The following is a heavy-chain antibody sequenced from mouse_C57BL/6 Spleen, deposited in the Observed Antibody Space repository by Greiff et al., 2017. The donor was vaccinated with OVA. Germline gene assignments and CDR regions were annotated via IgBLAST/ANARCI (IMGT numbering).Heavy chain of an antibody. CDR2: IDPSDSET. J-gene: IGHJ4*01. V-gene: IGHV1-52*01. D-gene: IGHD2-4*01. Sequence: QVQLQQPGAELVRPGSSVTLSCKASGYTFTSYWMHWVKQRPIQGLEWIGNIDPSDSETHYNQKFKGKATLTVDTSSSTAYMQLRSLTSEDSAVYYGARSGYDYGEDYSMDYWGQGTSVTVSS. CDR1: GYTFTSYW. CDR3: ARSGYDYGEDYSMDY.